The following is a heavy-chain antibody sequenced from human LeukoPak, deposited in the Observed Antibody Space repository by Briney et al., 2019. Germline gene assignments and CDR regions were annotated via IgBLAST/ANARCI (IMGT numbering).Heavy chain of an antibody. CDR3: AREEGWLQLSYFDY. V-gene: IGHV3-30*04. Sequence: GGSLRLSCSASGFTFSSYAMHWVRQAPGKGLEWVAVISYDGSNKYYADSVKGRFTISRDNSKNTLYLQMNSLRAEDTAVYYCAREEGWLQLSYFDYWGQGTLVTVSS. CDR2: ISYDGSNK. J-gene: IGHJ4*02. D-gene: IGHD5-24*01. CDR1: GFTFSSYA.